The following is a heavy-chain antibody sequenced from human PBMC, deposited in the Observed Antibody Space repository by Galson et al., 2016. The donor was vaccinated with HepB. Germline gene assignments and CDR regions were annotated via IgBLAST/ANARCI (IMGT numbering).Heavy chain of an antibody. CDR1: GDSISSRDYS. CDR2: LYYYGTT. D-gene: IGHD1-26*01. V-gene: IGHV4-39*01. Sequence: SETLSLTCTVSGDSISSRDYSWGLIRQPPGKGLEWIGNLYYYGTTNYNPSLKSRVTISVDTSKNQFSLKLNSVIAADTAVYYCAGHSGSFGSDAFDIWGQGTMVTVSS. CDR3: AGHSGSFGSDAFDI. J-gene: IGHJ3*02.